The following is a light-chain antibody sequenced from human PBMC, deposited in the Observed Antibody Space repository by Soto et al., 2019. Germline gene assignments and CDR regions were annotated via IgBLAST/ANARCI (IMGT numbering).Light chain of an antibody. Sequence: DIQMTQSPSTLSACVGDRVTITCRASQSISTWLAWYQQKPGKAPKLLIYKASSLESGVPSEFSGSGSGTEFTLTISSLQPDDFATYYCQQYSTYPWTFGQGTKVEI. CDR1: QSISTW. CDR3: QQYSTYPWT. V-gene: IGKV1-5*03. J-gene: IGKJ1*01. CDR2: KAS.